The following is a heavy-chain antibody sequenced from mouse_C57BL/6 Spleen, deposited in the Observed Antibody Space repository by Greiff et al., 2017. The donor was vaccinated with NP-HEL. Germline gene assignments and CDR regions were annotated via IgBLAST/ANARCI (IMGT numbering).Heavy chain of an antibody. D-gene: IGHD2-4*01. J-gene: IGHJ3*01. Sequence: QVQLQQSGAELVRPGASVKLSCKASGYTFTDYSINWVKQRPGQGLEWIARIYPGSGNTYYNEKFKGKATLTAEKSSSTAYMQLSSLTSEDSAVYFCARDYDGFAYWGQGTLVTVSA. CDR1: GYTFTDYS. CDR3: ARDYDGFAY. V-gene: IGHV1-76*01. CDR2: IYPGSGNT.